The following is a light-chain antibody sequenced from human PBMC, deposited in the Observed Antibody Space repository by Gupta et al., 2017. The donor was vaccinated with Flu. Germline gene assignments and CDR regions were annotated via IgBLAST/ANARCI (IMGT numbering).Light chain of an antibody. Sequence: DIVMTQSPDSLAVSLGERATINCKSSQIVLNIYSNKNYLDWYQQKSGQPPKLLINWASTRESGVPDRFSGRGSGTDFTLTISSLQAEDVAVYYCQQDNITPWTFGQGTKVEIK. CDR2: WAS. CDR3: QQDNITPWT. V-gene: IGKV4-1*01. J-gene: IGKJ1*01. CDR1: QIVLNIYSNKNY.